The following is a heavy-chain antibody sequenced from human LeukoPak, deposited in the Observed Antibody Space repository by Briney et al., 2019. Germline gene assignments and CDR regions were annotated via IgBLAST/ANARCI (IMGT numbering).Heavy chain of an antibody. CDR2: ISGSGGST. D-gene: IGHD5-12*01. CDR1: GFTFSSYA. V-gene: IGHV3-23*01. Sequence: GGSLRLSCAASGFTFSSYAMSWVRQAPGKGLEWVSAISGSGGSTYYADSVKGRFTISRDNSKNTLYLQVNSLRAEDTAVYYCAKVGIAATSYYYYGMDVWGQGTTVTVSS. CDR3: AKVGIAATSYYYYGMDV. J-gene: IGHJ6*02.